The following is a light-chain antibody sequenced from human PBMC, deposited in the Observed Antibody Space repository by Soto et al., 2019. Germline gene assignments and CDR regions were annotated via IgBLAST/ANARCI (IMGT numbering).Light chain of an antibody. Sequence: EIVLTQSPGALSLSPGERATLSCGASQSVSSSYLAWYQQKPGQGPRLLIYGASTRATGIPDRFSGSGSGTDFTLTISRLEPEDFAVYYCQQYGSSPRTFGQGTKVEIK. J-gene: IGKJ1*01. CDR3: QQYGSSPRT. CDR2: GAS. V-gene: IGKV3-20*01. CDR1: QSVSSSY.